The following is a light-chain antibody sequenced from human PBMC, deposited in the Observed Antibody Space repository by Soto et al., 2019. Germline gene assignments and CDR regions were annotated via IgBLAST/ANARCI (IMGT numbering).Light chain of an antibody. CDR3: QQYGNSPF. CDR2: GAS. Sequence: EIVLTQSPGTLSLSPGERATLSCRASQSVSSGYLAWYQKKPGQAPRLLIYGASSRATGIPDRFSGSGSGTDFTLTISRLEPKDFAVYYCQQYGNSPFVGPGTKVDIK. V-gene: IGKV3-20*01. CDR1: QSVSSGY. J-gene: IGKJ3*01.